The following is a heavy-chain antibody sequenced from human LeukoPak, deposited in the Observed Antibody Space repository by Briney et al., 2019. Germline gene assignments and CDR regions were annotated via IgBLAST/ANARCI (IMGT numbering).Heavy chain of an antibody. CDR3: ARPSRTDCSSTSCYTGGFDY. CDR2: INHSGST. V-gene: IGHV4-34*01. J-gene: IGHJ4*02. D-gene: IGHD2-2*02. Sequence: SETLSLTCAVYGGSFSGYYWGWIRQPPGKGLEWIGEINHSGSTNYNPSLKSRVTISVDTSKNQFSLKLSSVTAADTAVYYCARPSRTDCSSTSCYTGGFDYWGQGTLVTVSS. CDR1: GGSFSGYY.